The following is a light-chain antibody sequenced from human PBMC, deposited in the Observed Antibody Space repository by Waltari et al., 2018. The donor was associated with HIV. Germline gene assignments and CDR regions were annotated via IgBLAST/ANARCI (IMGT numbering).Light chain of an antibody. CDR3: SSYAGSINVL. CDR2: EVS. CDR1: SRDVGGYNY. V-gene: IGLV2-8*01. Sequence: QSALTQPPSASGSPGQSVTISCTGTSRDVGGYNYVSWYQQHPGKAPKLLIAEVSKRPSVVPVRFSGSKSGNTASLTVSGLQAEDEADYYCSSYAGSINVLFGGGTKLAVL. J-gene: IGLJ2*01.